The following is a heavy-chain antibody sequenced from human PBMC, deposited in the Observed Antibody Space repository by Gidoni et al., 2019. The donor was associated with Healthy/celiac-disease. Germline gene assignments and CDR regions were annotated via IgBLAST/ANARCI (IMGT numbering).Heavy chain of an antibody. D-gene: IGHD4-17*01. CDR3: ARVYSDDYGDYYFDY. Sequence: QVQLQESGPGLVKPSQTLSLTCTVPGGSISSGSYYWSWIRQPAGKGLEWIVRIYTSGSTNYNPSLKSRVTISVDTSKNQLSLKRSSVTAADTTVYYCARVYSDDYGDYYFDYWGQGTLVTVSS. CDR1: GGSISSGSYY. CDR2: IYTSGST. V-gene: IGHV4-61*02. J-gene: IGHJ4*02.